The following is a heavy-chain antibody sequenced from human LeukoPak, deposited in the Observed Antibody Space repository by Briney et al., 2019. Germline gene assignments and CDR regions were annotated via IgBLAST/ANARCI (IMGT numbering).Heavy chain of an antibody. J-gene: IGHJ4*02. V-gene: IGHV4-30-4*01. D-gene: IGHD3-10*01. Sequence: SETLSLTCTVSGGSISSGDYYWSWIRQPPGKGLEWIGYIYYSGSTYYNPSLKSRVTISVDTSKNQFSLKLSSVTAADTAVYYCARVDVWFGYNSDYWGQGTLVTVSS. CDR1: GGSISSGDYY. CDR2: IYYSGST. CDR3: ARVDVWFGYNSDY.